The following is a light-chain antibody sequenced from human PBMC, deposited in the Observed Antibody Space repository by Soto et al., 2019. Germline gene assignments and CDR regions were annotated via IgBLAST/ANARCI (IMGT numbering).Light chain of an antibody. CDR3: QQSYSTPLT. CDR1: QSISSN. Sequence: DLQMTQSPSSLSASVGDRVTITCRASQSISSNLNWYQQKPGKVPKVLIYAASSLQGGVPSRFSGSGSGTEFTLTINSLQPEDFATYYCQQSYSTPLTFGGGTKVEIK. CDR2: AAS. V-gene: IGKV1-39*01. J-gene: IGKJ4*01.